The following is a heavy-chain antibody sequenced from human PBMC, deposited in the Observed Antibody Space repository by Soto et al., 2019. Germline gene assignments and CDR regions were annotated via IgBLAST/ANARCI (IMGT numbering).Heavy chain of an antibody. V-gene: IGHV3-23*01. CDR2: ISGSGDNT. Sequence: QPGGSLRLSCKASGFSFSYYAMTWVRQAPGKGLEWVSVISGSGDNTFYAASVKGRFAISRDNSKNVLYLQMNSLSADDAAVYFCAKGRAITVYGVDILFDYWGLGTLVTVSS. CDR1: GFSFSYYA. D-gene: IGHD3-3*01. CDR3: AKGRAITVYGVDILFDY. J-gene: IGHJ4*01.